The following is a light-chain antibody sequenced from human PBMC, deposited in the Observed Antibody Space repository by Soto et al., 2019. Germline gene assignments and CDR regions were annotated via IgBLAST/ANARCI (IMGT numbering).Light chain of an antibody. CDR2: DVS. CDR3: SSYTSSSTGG. CDR1: SSDVGGYNY. J-gene: IGLJ3*02. V-gene: IGLV2-14*01. Sequence: QSALTQPASVSGSPGQSIAISCTGTSSDVGGYNYVSWYQQHPGKTPNLMIYDVSNRPSGVSNRFSGSKSGNTASLTISGLQAEDEADYYCSSYTSSSTGGLGGGTNLTVL.